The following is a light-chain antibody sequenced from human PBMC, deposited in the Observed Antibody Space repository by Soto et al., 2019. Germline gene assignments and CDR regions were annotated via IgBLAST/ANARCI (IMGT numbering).Light chain of an antibody. Sequence: QSVLTQPASVSGSPGQSITISCTGTSSDVGSYNLVSWYQQHPGKAPKLMIYEGSKRPSGVSNRFSGSKSGNTASLTISGLQAEDEADYYCSSYTGGNPSYVFGTGTKVTV. J-gene: IGLJ1*01. V-gene: IGLV2-14*02. CDR2: EGS. CDR1: SSDVGSYNL. CDR3: SSYTGGNPSYV.